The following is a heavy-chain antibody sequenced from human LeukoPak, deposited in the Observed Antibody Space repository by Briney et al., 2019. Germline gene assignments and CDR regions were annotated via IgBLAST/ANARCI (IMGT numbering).Heavy chain of an antibody. V-gene: IGHV3-15*01. J-gene: IGHJ6*02. CDR2: IKSKTDGGTT. D-gene: IGHD5-24*01. Sequence: GGSLRLSCAASGFTFSNAWMSWVRQAPGKGREWVGRIKSKTDGGTTDYAAPVKGRFTISRDDSKTTLYLQMNSLKTEDTAVYYCTEMTTSAGYYYYGMAVWAQGTTVTVSS. CDR3: TEMTTSAGYYYYGMAV. CDR1: GFTFSNAW.